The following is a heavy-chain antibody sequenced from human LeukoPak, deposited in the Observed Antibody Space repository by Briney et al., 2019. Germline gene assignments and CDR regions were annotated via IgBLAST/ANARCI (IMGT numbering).Heavy chain of an antibody. Sequence: SETLSHTCAVYGGSFSGYYWSWIRQPPGKGLEWIGEINHSGSTNYNPSLKSRVTISVDTSKNQFSLKLSSVTAADTAVYYCARGSFVVVPAATLYYFDYWGQGTLVTVSS. J-gene: IGHJ4*02. V-gene: IGHV4-34*01. CDR2: INHSGST. CDR1: GGSFSGYY. CDR3: ARGSFVVVPAATLYYFDY. D-gene: IGHD2-2*01.